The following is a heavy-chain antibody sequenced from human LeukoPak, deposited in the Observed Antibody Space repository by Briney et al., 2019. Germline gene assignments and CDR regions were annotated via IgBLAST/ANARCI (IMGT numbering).Heavy chain of an antibody. CDR1: GGSFSDYY. Sequence: SETLSLTCAVYGGSFSDYYWTWIRQPPGKGLEWIGEINHSGSTKYNPSLKSRVTISVDTSKNQFSLKLSSVTTADTAVYYCARNIRSGYSYGYVDWFDPWGQGTLVTVSS. D-gene: IGHD5-18*01. CDR3: ARNIRSGYSYGYVDWFDP. J-gene: IGHJ5*02. CDR2: INHSGST. V-gene: IGHV4-34*01.